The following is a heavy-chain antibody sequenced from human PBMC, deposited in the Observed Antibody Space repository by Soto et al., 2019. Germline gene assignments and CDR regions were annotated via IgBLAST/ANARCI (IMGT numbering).Heavy chain of an antibody. CDR1: GGSISSGGYY. D-gene: IGHD1-26*01. Sequence: QVQLQESGPGLVKPSQTLSLTCTVSGGSISSGGYYWSWIRQHPGKGLEWIGYIYYSGSTYYNPSLRSRVTISVDTSKNQFSLKLSSVTAADTAVYYCARGVGPYGQRGYFDYWGQGTLVTVSS. CDR3: ARGVGPYGQRGYFDY. CDR2: IYYSGST. V-gene: IGHV4-31*03. J-gene: IGHJ4*02.